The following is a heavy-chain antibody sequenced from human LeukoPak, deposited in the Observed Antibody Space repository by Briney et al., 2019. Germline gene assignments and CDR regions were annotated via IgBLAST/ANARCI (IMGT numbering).Heavy chain of an antibody. D-gene: IGHD6-13*01. J-gene: IGHJ4*02. Sequence: GGSLRLSCAASAFTFSSYWMSWVRQAPGKGLEWVAVIWYDGSIKNYADSVKGRFTISRDNSKNTVYLQMDSLRAEDTALYYCARGQQLVKTDWGQGTLVTVSS. CDR3: ARGQQLVKTD. V-gene: IGHV3-33*08. CDR1: AFTFSSYW. CDR2: IWYDGSIK.